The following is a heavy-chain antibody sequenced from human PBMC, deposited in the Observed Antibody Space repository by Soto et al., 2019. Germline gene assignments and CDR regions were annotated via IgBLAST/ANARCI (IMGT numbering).Heavy chain of an antibody. D-gene: IGHD5-12*01. V-gene: IGHV4-34*01. CDR1: GGSFSGYY. Sequence: PSETLSLTCAVYGGSFSGYYWSWIRQPPWKGLEWIGEINHSGSTNYNPSLKSRVTISLDTSKNQFSLKLSSVTAADTSVCYCARGQRYSGYDSDSSGWYYFDYWGQGTLVTVST. CDR3: ARGQRYSGYDSDSSGWYYFDY. J-gene: IGHJ4*02. CDR2: INHSGST.